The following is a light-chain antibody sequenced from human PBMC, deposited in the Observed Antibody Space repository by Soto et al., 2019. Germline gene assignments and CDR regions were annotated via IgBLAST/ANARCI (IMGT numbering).Light chain of an antibody. V-gene: IGKV3-20*01. CDR2: GAS. CDR3: QQYGSSPYT. J-gene: IGKJ2*01. CDR1: QSVSSSY. Sequence: EIVLTQSPGTLSLSPGERATLSCRASQSVSSSYLAWYQQKPGRAPRPLIYGASSRATGIPDRFSGSGSGTDFTLTISRLEPEDFAVYYCQQYGSSPYTFGQGTKVDIK.